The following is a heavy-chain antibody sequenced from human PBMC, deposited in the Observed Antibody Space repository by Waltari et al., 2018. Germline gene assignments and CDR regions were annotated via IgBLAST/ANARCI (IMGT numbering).Heavy chain of an antibody. V-gene: IGHV3-48*01. Sequence: EVQLVESGGGLVQPGGSLRLSCAASGFTFSSYSMTWVRQAPGKGLEGVSYISSSSSNIYYADSVKGRFTISRDNAKNSLYLQMNSLRAEDTAVYYCARVVGEWELNDYWGQGTLVTVSS. CDR1: GFTFSSYS. D-gene: IGHD1-26*01. CDR3: ARVVGEWELNDY. J-gene: IGHJ4*02. CDR2: ISSSSSNI.